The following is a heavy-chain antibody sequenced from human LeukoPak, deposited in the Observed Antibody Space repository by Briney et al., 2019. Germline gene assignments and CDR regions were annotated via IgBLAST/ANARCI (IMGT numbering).Heavy chain of an antibody. D-gene: IGHD2-21*02. Sequence: GESLKISCKGSGYSFTSYWIGWVRQMPGKGLEWMGIIYPGDSDTRYSPSFQGQVTIPADKSISTAYLQWSSLKASDTAMYYCARQRCGGDCYTNWFDPWGQGTLVTVSS. CDR1: GYSFTSYW. CDR2: IYPGDSDT. V-gene: IGHV5-51*01. J-gene: IGHJ5*02. CDR3: ARQRCGGDCYTNWFDP.